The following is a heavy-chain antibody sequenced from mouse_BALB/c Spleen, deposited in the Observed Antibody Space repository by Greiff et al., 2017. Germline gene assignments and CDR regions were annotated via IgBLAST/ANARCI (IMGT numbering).Heavy chain of an antibody. CDR2: ISNGGGST. CDR1: GFTFSSYT. Sequence: EVQGVESGGGLVQPGGSLKLSCAASGFTFSSYTMSWVRQTPEKRLEWVAYISNGGGSTYYPDTVKGRFTISRDNAKNTLYLQMSSLKSEDTAMYYCARQDYRYLYAMDYWGQGTSVTVSS. V-gene: IGHV5-12-2*01. D-gene: IGHD2-14*01. CDR3: ARQDYRYLYAMDY. J-gene: IGHJ4*01.